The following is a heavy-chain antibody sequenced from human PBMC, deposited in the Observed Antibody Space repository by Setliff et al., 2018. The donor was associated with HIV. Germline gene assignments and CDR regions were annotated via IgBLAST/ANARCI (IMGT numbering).Heavy chain of an antibody. J-gene: IGHJ4*02. CDR3: ARQKKSSSWSPNDY. Sequence: KPSETLSLTCTVSGGSIASGAYYWSWIRQPPGKGLEWIGSIYYSGSAYYNPSLKSRVTISVDTSKNQFSLKLNSVTAADTAIYYCARQKKSSSWSPNDYWGQGTLVTVSS. D-gene: IGHD2-2*01. CDR1: GGSIASGAYY. CDR2: IYYSGSA. V-gene: IGHV4-39*01.